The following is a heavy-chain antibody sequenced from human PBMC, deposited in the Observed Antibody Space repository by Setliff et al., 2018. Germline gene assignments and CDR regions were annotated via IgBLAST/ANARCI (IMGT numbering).Heavy chain of an antibody. CDR2: IHPSGST. V-gene: IGHV4-61*02. D-gene: IGHD1-1*01. Sequence: SETLSLTCTVSGDSISSGSYHWSWIRKPAGKGLEWIGRIHPSGSTNYNPSLKSRVTTSVDTSKNQFSLKVSSVTAADTAVYYCARTTGSTHNWLDPWGPGTLVTVSS. J-gene: IGHJ5*02. CDR1: GDSISSGSYH. CDR3: ARTTGSTHNWLDP.